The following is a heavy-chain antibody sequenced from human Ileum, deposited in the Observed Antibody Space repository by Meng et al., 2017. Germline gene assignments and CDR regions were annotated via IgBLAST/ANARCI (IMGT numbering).Heavy chain of an antibody. Sequence: EVQLVESGAGLVKPGGSLRLSCASSGFSLSTYTMSWVRQAPGKGLEWVSYIRTSSSQIQYADSLNGRFTISRDNARNSLYLQMNSLREEDTAVYYCARDGGTSGEFDYWGQGTLVTVSS. V-gene: IGHV3-21*01. CDR1: GFSLSTYT. CDR2: IRTSSSQI. J-gene: IGHJ4*02. CDR3: ARDGGTSGEFDY. D-gene: IGHD4-17*01.